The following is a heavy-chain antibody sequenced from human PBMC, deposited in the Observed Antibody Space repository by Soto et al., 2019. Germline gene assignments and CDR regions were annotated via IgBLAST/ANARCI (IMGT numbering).Heavy chain of an antibody. Sequence: ASVKVSCKASGYTFTSYYMHWVRQAPGQGLEWMGIINPSGGSTSYAQKFQGRVTMTRDTSTSTVYMELSGLRSEDTAVYYCARALVRRPSPIRFALYYFDYWGQGTLVTVSS. CDR1: GYTFTSYY. J-gene: IGHJ4*02. V-gene: IGHV1-46*01. CDR2: INPSGGST. CDR3: ARALVRRPSPIRFALYYFDY. D-gene: IGHD3-3*01.